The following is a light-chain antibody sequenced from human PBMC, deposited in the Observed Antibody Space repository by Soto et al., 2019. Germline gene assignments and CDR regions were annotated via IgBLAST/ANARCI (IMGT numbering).Light chain of an antibody. CDR1: QGLLYSDGRTH. CDR2: EVS. CDR3: MQCLQLIT. J-gene: IGKJ4*01. V-gene: IGKV2D-29*01. Sequence: DIVLTQTPLSLSVTPGQPASISCNSSQGLLYSDGRTHLYWYVQKTGQPPQALIYEVSKRSSGVPDRFSGSGAGKHFTLTMSRVQAEDAGNYYCMQCLQLITFGGGTKVEIK.